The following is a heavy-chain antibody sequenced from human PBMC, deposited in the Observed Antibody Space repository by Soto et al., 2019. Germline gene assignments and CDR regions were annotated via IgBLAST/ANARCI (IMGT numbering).Heavy chain of an antibody. J-gene: IGHJ6*02. Sequence: LRETLSLTCTVSGGSISSSSYYWGWIRQPPGKGLEWIGSIYYSGSTYYNPSLKSRVTISVDTSKNQFSLKLSSVTAADTAVYYCAIDCSGGSCYSPYYYYYGMDVWGQGTTVTVS. CDR2: IYYSGST. D-gene: IGHD2-15*01. V-gene: IGHV4-39*01. CDR3: AIDCSGGSCYSPYYYYYGMDV. CDR1: GGSISSSSYY.